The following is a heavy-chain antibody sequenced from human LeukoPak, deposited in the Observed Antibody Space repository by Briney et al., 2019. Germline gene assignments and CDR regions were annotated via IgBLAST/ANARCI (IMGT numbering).Heavy chain of an antibody. CDR3: ARDGEYGSGSYYNLLDAFDI. Sequence: ASVKVSCKASGYTFTGYYMHWVRQAPGQGLEWMGWINPNSGGTNYAQKFQGRVTMTRDTSISTAYMGLSRLRSDDTAVYYCARDGEYGSGSYYNLLDAFDIWGQGTMVTVSS. J-gene: IGHJ3*02. V-gene: IGHV1-2*02. CDR2: INPNSGGT. CDR1: GYTFTGYY. D-gene: IGHD3-10*01.